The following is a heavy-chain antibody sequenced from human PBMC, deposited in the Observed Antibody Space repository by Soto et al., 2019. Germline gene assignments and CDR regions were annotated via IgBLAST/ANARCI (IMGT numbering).Heavy chain of an antibody. CDR2: INAGNGNT. Sequence: ASVEVSCKASGYTFTSYAMHWVRQAPGQRLEWMGWINAGNGNTKYSQKFQGRVTITRDTSASTAYMELSSLRSEDTAVYYCARVEDYDFWSGPRGWFDPWGQGTLVTVSS. V-gene: IGHV1-3*01. CDR3: ARVEDYDFWSGPRGWFDP. J-gene: IGHJ5*02. CDR1: GYTFTSYA. D-gene: IGHD3-3*01.